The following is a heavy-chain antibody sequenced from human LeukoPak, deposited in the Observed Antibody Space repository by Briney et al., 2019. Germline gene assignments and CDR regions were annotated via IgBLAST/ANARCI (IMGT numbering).Heavy chain of an antibody. V-gene: IGHV3-30*02. CDR2: IRYDGSNK. CDR1: GFTFSSYG. CDR3: AKEYCSSTSCYITGDY. J-gene: IGHJ4*02. D-gene: IGHD2-2*02. Sequence: GGSLRLSCAASGFTFSSYGMHWVRQAPGKGLEWVAFIRYDGSNKYYADSVKGRFTISKDNSKNTLYLQMNSLRAEDTAVYYCAKEYCSSTSCYITGDYWGQGTLVTVSS.